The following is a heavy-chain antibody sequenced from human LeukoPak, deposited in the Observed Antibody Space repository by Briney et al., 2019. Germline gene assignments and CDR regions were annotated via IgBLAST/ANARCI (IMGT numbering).Heavy chain of an antibody. J-gene: IGHJ4*02. Sequence: ASVNVSCKASGYTFTGYYMHWVRQAPGQGLEWMGWINPNSGGTNYAQTFQGRVTMTRDTSISTAYMELRSLRSDDTAVYYCARDPPWGGNSTDYFDYWGQGTLVTVSS. CDR2: INPNSGGT. D-gene: IGHD4-23*01. V-gene: IGHV1-2*02. CDR1: GYTFTGYY. CDR3: ARDPPWGGNSTDYFDY.